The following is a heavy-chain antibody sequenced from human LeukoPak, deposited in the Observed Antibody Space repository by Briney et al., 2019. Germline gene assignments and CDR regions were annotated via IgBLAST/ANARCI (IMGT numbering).Heavy chain of an antibody. D-gene: IGHD1-1*01. Sequence: ASVKVFCKASGYTFTTYYMHWVRQAPGQGPEWVGVINPSDGSTSYAQKFQGRVTMTRDTSTSTVYMDLSSLRSDDTAVYSCARHSLPGTTPFDLWGQGTLVTVSS. J-gene: IGHJ4*02. CDR3: ARHSLPGTTPFDL. V-gene: IGHV1-46*01. CDR2: INPSDGST. CDR1: GYTFTTYY.